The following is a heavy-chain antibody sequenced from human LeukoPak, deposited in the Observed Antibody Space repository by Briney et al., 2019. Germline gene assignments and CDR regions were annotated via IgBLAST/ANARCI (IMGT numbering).Heavy chain of an antibody. CDR2: ISSSGSTI. CDR3: ASRRGIAAAGTVLI. CDR1: GFTFSDYY. V-gene: IGHV3-11*01. J-gene: IGHJ3*02. D-gene: IGHD6-13*01. Sequence: PGGSLRLFCAASGFTFSDYYMSWIRQAPGKGLEWVSYISSSGSTIYYADSVKGRFTISRDNAKNSLYLQMNSLRAEDTAVYYCASRRGIAAAGTVLIWGQGTMVTVSS.